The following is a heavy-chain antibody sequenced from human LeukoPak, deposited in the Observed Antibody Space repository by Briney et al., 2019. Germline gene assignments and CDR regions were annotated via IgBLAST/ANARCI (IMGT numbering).Heavy chain of an antibody. J-gene: IGHJ3*01. CDR3: ALSRNYGSFDV. V-gene: IGHV3-30*02. Sequence: GGSLRLSCAVSGVIFSNYDIQWIRQVPGKGLTWLSLIRYDGIDKYYADSVKGRFTASRDKAKNTVYLQMNSLTTEDTALYYCALSRNYGSFDVWGHGTMVTVSS. CDR2: IRYDGIDK. D-gene: IGHD5-24*01. CDR1: GVIFSNYD.